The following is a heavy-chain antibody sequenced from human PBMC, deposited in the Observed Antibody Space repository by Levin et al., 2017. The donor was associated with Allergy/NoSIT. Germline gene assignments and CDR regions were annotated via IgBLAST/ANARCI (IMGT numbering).Heavy chain of an antibody. D-gene: IGHD6-6*01. CDR1: GFSLSNARMG. CDR2: IFSNDEK. CDR3: ARTPPSGYSSSSQPDYYDYYMDV. V-gene: IGHV2-26*01. J-gene: IGHJ6*03. Sequence: SGPTLVKPTETLTLTCTVSGFSLSNARMGVSWIRQPPGKALEWLAHIFSNDEKSYSTSLKSRLTISKDTSKSQVVLTMTNMDPVDTATYYCARTPPSGYSSSSQPDYYDYYMDVWGKGTTVTVSS.